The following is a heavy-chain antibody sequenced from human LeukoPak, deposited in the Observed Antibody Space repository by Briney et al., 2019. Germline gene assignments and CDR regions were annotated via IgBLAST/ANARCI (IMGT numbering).Heavy chain of an antibody. J-gene: IGHJ4*02. CDR2: ISGSGGST. Sequence: SGGSLRLSCAASGFTFSSYAMSWVRQAPGKGLEWVSDISGSGGSTYYADSVKGRFTISRDNSKNTLYLQMNSLRAEDTAVYYCAKAGVVVVPAPTYFDYWGQGTLVTVSS. V-gene: IGHV3-23*01. CDR3: AKAGVVVVPAPTYFDY. D-gene: IGHD2-2*01. CDR1: GFTFSSYA.